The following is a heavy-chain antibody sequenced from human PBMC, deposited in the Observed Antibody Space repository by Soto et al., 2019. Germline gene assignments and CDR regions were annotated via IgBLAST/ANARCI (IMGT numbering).Heavy chain of an antibody. Sequence: GGSLRLSCEASGFTFSNYAMAWVRQAPGKGLEWVSAISDSGGSIYYADSVEGRFTISRDSSKNTLFLQMSSLRVEDTAVYYCAKVWQWTIFDYWGQVTLVTVSS. V-gene: IGHV3-23*01. CDR2: ISDSGGSI. J-gene: IGHJ4*02. CDR3: AKVWQWTIFDY. D-gene: IGHD6-19*01. CDR1: GFTFSNYA.